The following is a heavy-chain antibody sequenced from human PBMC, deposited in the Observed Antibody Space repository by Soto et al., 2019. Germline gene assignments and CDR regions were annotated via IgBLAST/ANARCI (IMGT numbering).Heavy chain of an antibody. J-gene: IGHJ4*02. Sequence: PSETLSLTCTVSGGSLSSYYWSWIRQPPGKGLEWIGYIYCSGSTNYNPSLKSRVTISVDTSKNQFSLKLSSVTAADTAVYYCARSVRRSGYQRPDYWGQGTLVTVSS. V-gene: IGHV4-59*12. CDR2: IYCSGST. D-gene: IGHD3-3*01. CDR3: ARSVRRSGYQRPDY. CDR1: GGSLSSYY.